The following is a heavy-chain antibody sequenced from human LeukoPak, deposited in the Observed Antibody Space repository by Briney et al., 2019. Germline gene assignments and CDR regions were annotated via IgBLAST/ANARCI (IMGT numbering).Heavy chain of an antibody. V-gene: IGHV3-64*04. CDR3: ARDERAEYYYDSSGYYH. D-gene: IGHD3-22*01. CDR2: ISRNGGKK. J-gene: IGHJ4*02. CDR1: GFTFSSYA. Sequence: GGSLRLSCSASGFTFSSYAMHWVRQAPGKGLEYVSAISRNGGKKYYTDSVKGRFTISRDNAKNSLYLQMNSLRDEDTAVYYCARDERAEYYYDSSGYYHWGQGTLVTVSS.